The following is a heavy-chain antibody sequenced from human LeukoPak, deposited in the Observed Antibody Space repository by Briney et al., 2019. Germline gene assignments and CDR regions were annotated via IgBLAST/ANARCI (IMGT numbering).Heavy chain of an antibody. Sequence: SETLSLTCTVSGGSISSYYWSWIRQPPGKGLEWIGYIYYSGSTNYNPSLKSRVTISVDTSKNQFSLKLSSVTAADTAVYYCARDLGGLADYWGQGTLVTVSS. J-gene: IGHJ4*02. CDR2: IYYSGST. CDR1: GGSISSYY. D-gene: IGHD3-16*01. V-gene: IGHV4-59*01. CDR3: ARDLGGLADY.